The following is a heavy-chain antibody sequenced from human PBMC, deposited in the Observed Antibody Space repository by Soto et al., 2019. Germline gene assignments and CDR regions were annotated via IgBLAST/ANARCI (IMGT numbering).Heavy chain of an antibody. J-gene: IGHJ4*02. CDR3: ARDQRFSQFDY. CDR2: INQDGSER. V-gene: IGHV3-7*01. D-gene: IGHD3-3*01. Sequence: LRLSCAASGFTFSSYWMSWVRQAPGKGLEWVANINQDGSERNYVDSVKGRFTISRDNAKNSLYLQMNSPRAEDTAVYYCARDQRFSQFDYWGQGILVTVSS. CDR1: GFTFSSYW.